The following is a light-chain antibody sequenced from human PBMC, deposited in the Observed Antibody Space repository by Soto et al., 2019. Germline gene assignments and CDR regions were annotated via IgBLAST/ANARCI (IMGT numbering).Light chain of an antibody. CDR2: EVS. CDR3: SSYTSSSTLWV. V-gene: IGLV2-14*01. J-gene: IGLJ3*02. Sequence: QSALTQPASVSGSPGQSITISCTGTSSDVGGYNYVSWYQQHPGKAPKLMIYEVSNRPSGVSNRFSGSKSGNTASLTISGIQAEDEADYYCSSYTSSSTLWVFGGGTKQTVL. CDR1: SSDVGGYNY.